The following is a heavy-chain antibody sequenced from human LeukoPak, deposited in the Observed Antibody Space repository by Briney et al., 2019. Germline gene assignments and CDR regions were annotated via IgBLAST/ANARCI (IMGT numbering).Heavy chain of an antibody. J-gene: IGHJ4*02. CDR3: AKVFLTYYDILTGYSYDY. CDR2: ISSDSSTI. Sequence: PGGSLRLSCAASGFTFNSYNMNWVRQAPGKGLEWVSYISSDSSTIFYADSVKGRFTISRDNSKNTLYLQMNSLRAEDTAVYYCAKVFLTYYDILTGYSYDYWGQGTLVTVSS. D-gene: IGHD3-9*01. V-gene: IGHV3-48*01. CDR1: GFTFNSYN.